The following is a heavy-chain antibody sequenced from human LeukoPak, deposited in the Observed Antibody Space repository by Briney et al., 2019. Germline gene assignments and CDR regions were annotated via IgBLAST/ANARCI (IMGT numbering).Heavy chain of an antibody. CDR2: ISSSSTYI. CDR1: GFTFDSYG. J-gene: IGHJ4*02. V-gene: IGHV3-21*01. CDR3: ARAYCSSTRCSYYFDS. D-gene: IGHD2-2*01. Sequence: GGSLRLSCAASGFTFDSYGMNWVRQAPGRGLEWISSISSSSTYIYYADSVKGRFTISRDNAKNSLYLQMNSLRAEDTAVYYCARAYCSSTRCSYYFDSWGQGTLVTVSS.